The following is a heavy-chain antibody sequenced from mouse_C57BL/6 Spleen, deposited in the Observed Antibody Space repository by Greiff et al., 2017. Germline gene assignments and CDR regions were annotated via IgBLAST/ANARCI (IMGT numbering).Heavy chain of an antibody. Sequence: VQLKESGGDLVKPGGSLKLSCAASGFTFSSYGMSWVRQTPDKRLEWVATISSGGSYTYYPDSVKGRFTISRDNAKNTLYLQMSSLKAEDTAMYYCARRPYGYDEDYYAMDYWGQGTSVTVSS. CDR1: GFTFSSYG. J-gene: IGHJ4*01. CDR2: ISSGGSYT. D-gene: IGHD2-2*01. V-gene: IGHV5-6*01. CDR3: ARRPYGYDEDYYAMDY.